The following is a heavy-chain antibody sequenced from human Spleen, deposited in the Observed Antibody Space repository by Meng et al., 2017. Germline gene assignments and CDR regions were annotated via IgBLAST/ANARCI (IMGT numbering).Heavy chain of an antibody. J-gene: IGHJ4*02. CDR3: ARETPNSSTYYVVPTHIDY. D-gene: IGHD6-13*01. V-gene: IGHV3-30*01. CDR1: GFTVSSNY. Sequence: GESLKISCAASGFTVSSNYMSWVRQAPGMGLEWVGVISFDGRNQYYADSVKGRLTISRDNSKNTLYLQLNSLRGEDTAAYYCARETPNSSTYYVVPTHIDYWGQGTLVTVSS. CDR2: ISFDGRNQ.